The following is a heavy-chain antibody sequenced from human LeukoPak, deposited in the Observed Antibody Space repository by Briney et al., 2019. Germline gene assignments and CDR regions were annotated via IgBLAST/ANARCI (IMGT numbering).Heavy chain of an antibody. CDR2: IKSKTDGGTT. V-gene: IGHV3-15*07. CDR3: TTKDLYDSSLDY. Sequence: GGSLRLSCAASGFTFRNAWMNWVRQAPGKGLEWVGRIKSKTDGGTTDYAAPVKGRFTISRDDSKNTLHLQMNSLKTEDTAVYYCTTKDLYDSSLDYWGQGTLVTVSS. CDR1: GFTFRNAW. D-gene: IGHD3-22*01. J-gene: IGHJ4*02.